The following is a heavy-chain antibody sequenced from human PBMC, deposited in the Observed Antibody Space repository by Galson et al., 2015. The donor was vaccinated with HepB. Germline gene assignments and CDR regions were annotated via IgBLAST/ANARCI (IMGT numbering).Heavy chain of an antibody. V-gene: IGHV3-11*01. CDR1: GFTFSDYY. CDR3: ARDKSEWELQGPYAFDI. J-gene: IGHJ3*02. Sequence: SLRLSCAASGFTFSDYYMSWIRQAPGKGLEWVSYISSSGSTIYYADSVKGRFTISRDNAKNSLYLQMNSLRAEDTAVYYCARDKSEWELQGPYAFDIWGQGTMVTVSS. D-gene: IGHD1-26*01. CDR2: ISSSGSTI.